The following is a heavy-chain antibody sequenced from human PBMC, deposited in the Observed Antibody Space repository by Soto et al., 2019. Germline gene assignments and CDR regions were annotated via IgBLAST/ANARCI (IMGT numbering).Heavy chain of an antibody. J-gene: IGHJ4*02. Sequence: QVQLQESGPGLVKPSETLSLTCTVSGGSISSYYWIWIRQPPGKGLEWICYIYNSGSTNYNPSLTSRFTFSVNTYKTRLSLSLTSVTAADTAVYYCARGSTGYSSSWYRYWGQGTLVTVSS. D-gene: IGHD6-13*01. V-gene: IGHV4-4*08. CDR1: GGSISSYY. CDR3: ARGSTGYSSSWYRY. CDR2: IYNSGST.